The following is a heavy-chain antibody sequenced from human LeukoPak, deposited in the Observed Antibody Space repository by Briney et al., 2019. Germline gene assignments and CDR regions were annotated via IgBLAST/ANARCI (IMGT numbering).Heavy chain of an antibody. Sequence: SETLSLTCAVYGGSFSGYYWSWIRQPPGKGLEWTGEINHSGSTNYNPSLKSRVTISVDTSKNQFSLKLSSVTAADTAVYYCARVLTSYGYNYYYYGMDVWGQGTTVTVSS. D-gene: IGHD5-18*01. CDR2: INHSGST. V-gene: IGHV4-34*01. CDR3: ARVLTSYGYNYYYYGMDV. J-gene: IGHJ6*02. CDR1: GGSFSGYY.